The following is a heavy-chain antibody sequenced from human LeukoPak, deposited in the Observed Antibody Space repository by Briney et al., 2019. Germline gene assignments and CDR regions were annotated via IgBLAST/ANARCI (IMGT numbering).Heavy chain of an antibody. J-gene: IGHJ4*02. D-gene: IGHD2-2*01. CDR3: ATYCSSANCYIWGYYFDS. V-gene: IGHV1-69*01. CDR2: IIPIFGTA. CDR1: GGTFSSYA. Sequence: GSSVKVSCKASGGTFSSYAISWVRQAPGQGLEWMGGIIPIFGTANYVQKFQGRVTITADESTSTAYMELSSLRSEDTAVYYCATYCSSANCYIWGYYFDSWGQGTLVTVSS.